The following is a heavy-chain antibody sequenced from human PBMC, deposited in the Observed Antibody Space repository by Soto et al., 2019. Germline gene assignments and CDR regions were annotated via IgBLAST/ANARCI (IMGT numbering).Heavy chain of an antibody. V-gene: IGHV4-31*01. CDR3: ARGTPYDY. J-gene: IGHJ4*02. Sequence: QVQLQESGPGLVKPSQTLSLTCTVSGGSISSDGYYWSWIRQHPGQGLEWIGYIYYSGTYYNPSLXSXVXXSVDTSKNQFSLKLNSVTAADTAVYYCARGTPYDYWGQGTLVTVSS. CDR2: IYYSGT. CDR1: GGSISSDGYY.